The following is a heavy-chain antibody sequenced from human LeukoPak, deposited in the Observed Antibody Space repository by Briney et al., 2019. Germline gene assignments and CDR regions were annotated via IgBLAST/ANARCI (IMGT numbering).Heavy chain of an antibody. V-gene: IGHV4-38-2*02. D-gene: IGHD4-17*01. CDR1: GYSISSGYY. J-gene: IGHJ5*02. CDR3: ARAGNPGGNLASYGDYSDQGSWFDP. CDR2: IYHSGST. Sequence: PSETLSLTCTVPGYSISSGYYWGWIRQPPGKGLEWIGSIYHSGSTYYNPSLKSRVTISVDTSKNQFSLKLSSVTAADTAVYYCARAGNPGGNLASYGDYSDQGSWFDPWGQGTLVTVSS.